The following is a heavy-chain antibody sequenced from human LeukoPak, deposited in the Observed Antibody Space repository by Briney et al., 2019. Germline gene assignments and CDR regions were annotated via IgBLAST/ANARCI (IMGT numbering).Heavy chain of an antibody. D-gene: IGHD5-12*01. CDR3: TKDRVSSGYENDY. J-gene: IGHJ4*02. CDR2: ISGSGGST. Sequence: GGSLRLSCAASGFTFSSYAMSWVRQAPGKGLEWVSAISGSGGSTYSADSVKGRFTISRDNSKTTLYLQMNSLRAEDTAVHYCTKDRVSSGYENDYWGQGTLVTVSS. CDR1: GFTFSSYA. V-gene: IGHV3-23*01.